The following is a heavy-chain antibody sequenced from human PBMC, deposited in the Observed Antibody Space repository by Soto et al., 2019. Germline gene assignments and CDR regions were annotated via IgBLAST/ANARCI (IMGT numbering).Heavy chain of an antibody. D-gene: IGHD6-13*01. CDR3: AREAPSGDSSSWCPNWFDP. CDR1: GGSISSYY. Sequence: TSEPLCHTWSVSGGSISSYYWSWIRKPAGKGLEWIGRIYTSGSTNYNPSLKSRVTMSVGTSKNQFSLKLSSVTAADTAAYYCAREAPSGDSSSWCPNWFDPWGQGTLVTGSS. V-gene: IGHV4-4*07. CDR2: IYTSGST. J-gene: IGHJ5*02.